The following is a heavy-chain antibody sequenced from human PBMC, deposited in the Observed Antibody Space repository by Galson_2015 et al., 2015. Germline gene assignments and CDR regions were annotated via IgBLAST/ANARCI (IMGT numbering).Heavy chain of an antibody. V-gene: IGHV3-23*01. CDR3: AKDKDTSSWPSGPNYYFDL. Sequence: SLRLSCAASGSTFTSYAMSWVRQAPGKGLEWVSVVTGSGFSTYHADSVKGRFTISRDNSKNTLYLQMNSLRAEDTAVYYCAKDKDTSSWPSGPNYYFDLWGRGTLVTVSS. CDR1: GSTFTSYA. D-gene: IGHD6-13*01. CDR2: VTGSGFST. J-gene: IGHJ2*01.